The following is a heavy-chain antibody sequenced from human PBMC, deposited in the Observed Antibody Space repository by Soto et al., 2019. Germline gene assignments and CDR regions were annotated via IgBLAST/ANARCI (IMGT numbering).Heavy chain of an antibody. CDR2: ISYDGSNK. Sequence: GGSLRLSCAASGFTFSSYAMYWVRQAPGKGLEWVAVISYDGSNKYYADSVKGRFTISRDNSKNTLYLQMNSLRAEDTAVYYCASTNGRANYYYYGMDVWGQGTTVTVSS. V-gene: IGHV3-30-3*01. D-gene: IGHD2-8*01. CDR3: ASTNGRANYYYYGMDV. J-gene: IGHJ6*02. CDR1: GFTFSSYA.